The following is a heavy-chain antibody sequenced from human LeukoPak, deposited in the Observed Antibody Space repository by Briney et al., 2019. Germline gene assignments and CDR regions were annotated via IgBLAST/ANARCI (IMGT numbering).Heavy chain of an antibody. CDR1: GFTLSTNA. CDR3: AKDVGKWESLHFFDY. D-gene: IGHD1-26*01. J-gene: IGHJ4*02. V-gene: IGHV3-23*01. CDR2: ISGSGAST. Sequence: GGSLRLSCLTSGFTLSTNAMSWVRQAPGKGLEWIPGISGSGASTYYADSVKGRFTISRDDSRNTLYLQMNSLRGDDTAVYYCAKDVGKWESLHFFDYWGQGTLVTVSS.